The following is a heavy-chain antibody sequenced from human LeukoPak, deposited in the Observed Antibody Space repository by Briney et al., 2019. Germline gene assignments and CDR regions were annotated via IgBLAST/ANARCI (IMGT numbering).Heavy chain of an antibody. CDR3: ARRYSSGWSFEY. V-gene: IGHV5-51*01. CDR1: GYSFPNYW. D-gene: IGHD6-19*01. Sequence: ESLKISCEGSGYSFPNYWITWVRQMPGKGLEWVGVIYPGDSHTRYSPSFQGQVTISADKSTNTAYLQWARLKASDTAIYYCARRYSSGWSFEYWGQGTLVTVSS. CDR2: IYPGDSHT. J-gene: IGHJ4*02.